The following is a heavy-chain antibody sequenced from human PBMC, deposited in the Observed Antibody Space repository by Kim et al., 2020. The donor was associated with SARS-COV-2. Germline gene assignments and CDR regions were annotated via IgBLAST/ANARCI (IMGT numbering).Heavy chain of an antibody. CDR2: INPNTGGT. CDR1: GYTFTGYY. V-gene: IGHV1-2*02. D-gene: IGHD2-2*01. J-gene: IGHJ6*02. Sequence: ASVKVSCKASGYTFTGYYIHWVRQAPGQGLEWMGWINPNTGGTNYAQKFQGRVTMTRDTSISTAYMELIRLRSDDMAVYYCARSYCSTSSCNPTSYGTDVWGQGTTVTVSS. CDR3: ARSYCSTSSCNPTSYGTDV.